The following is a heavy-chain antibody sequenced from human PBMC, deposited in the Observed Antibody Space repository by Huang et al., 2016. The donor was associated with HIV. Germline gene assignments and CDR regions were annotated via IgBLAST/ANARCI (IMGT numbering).Heavy chain of an antibody. CDR2: IYYSGST. CDR3: ARLPGSITMIRGVIADPY. D-gene: IGHD3-10*01. J-gene: IGHJ4*02. V-gene: IGHV4-39*01. Sequence: GWFREPPGKGLVWIGSIYYSGSTYYHPSLKSRVTITVDTTQKQFTVKMRSVTAADTAVYYCARLPGSITMIRGVIADPYWGQGTLVTVSS.